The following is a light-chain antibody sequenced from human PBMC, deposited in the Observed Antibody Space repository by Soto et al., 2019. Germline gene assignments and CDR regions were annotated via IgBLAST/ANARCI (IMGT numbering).Light chain of an antibody. V-gene: IGKV3-20*01. CDR3: QQYGSSPRT. J-gene: IGKJ1*01. CDR1: QSVIGSY. Sequence: EIVLTQSPGTLSLSPGERATLSCRASQSVIGSYLAWYQQKPGQAPRLLIYGASSRATGIPDRFSGSGSGTDFTLTISRLEPEDFAVYYCQQYGSSPRTFGQGTKVDIK. CDR2: GAS.